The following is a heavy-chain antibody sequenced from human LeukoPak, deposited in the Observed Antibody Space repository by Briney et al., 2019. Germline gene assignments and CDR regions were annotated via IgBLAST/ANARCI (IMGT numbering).Heavy chain of an antibody. CDR2: ISAYNGNT. D-gene: IGHD3-3*01. Sequence: ASVKVSCKASGYTFTSSGISWVRQAPGQGLEWMGWISAYNGNTNYAQKLQGRVTMTTDTSTSTAYMELRSLRSDDTDVYYCARDYYDFWSGYSGQVWFDPWGQGTLVTVSS. CDR1: GYTFTSSG. V-gene: IGHV1-18*01. J-gene: IGHJ5*02. CDR3: ARDYYDFWSGYSGQVWFDP.